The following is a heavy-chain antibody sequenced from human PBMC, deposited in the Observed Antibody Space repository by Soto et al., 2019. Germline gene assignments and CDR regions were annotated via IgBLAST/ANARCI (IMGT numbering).Heavy chain of an antibody. CDR1: GFTFSKFD. CDR2: IAYDGINK. J-gene: IGHJ6*02. V-gene: IGHV3-30-3*01. D-gene: IGHD1-26*01. Sequence: QVQLVESGGGVVQPGTSLRLSCVASGFTFSKFDMHWIRQTPDKRQQWVAFIAYDGINKYYTGSVKGRFTVSRDNSKNTVSLQMNNLGLEDTATYFCARGDQYDILLRYYAMDVWGLGTTVSISS. CDR3: ARGDQYDILLRYYAMDV.